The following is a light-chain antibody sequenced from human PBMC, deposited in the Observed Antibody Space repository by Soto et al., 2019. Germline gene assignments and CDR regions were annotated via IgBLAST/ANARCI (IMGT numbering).Light chain of an antibody. V-gene: IGLV1-51*01. CDR3: AAWDDSLSGPWV. CDR1: SSNIGNNY. Sequence: QSVLTQPPSVSAAPGQKVTISCSGSSSNIGNNYVSWYQQLPGTAPKLLIYDNNKRPSGVPDRFSGSKSGTSASLAISGLRSEDEADYYCAAWDDSLSGPWVFGGGTKLTVL. J-gene: IGLJ3*02. CDR2: DNN.